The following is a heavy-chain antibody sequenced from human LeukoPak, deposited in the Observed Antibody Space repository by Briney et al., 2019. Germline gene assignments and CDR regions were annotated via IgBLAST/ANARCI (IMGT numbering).Heavy chain of an antibody. CDR3: ARDLTGYCTNGVCDYYYGMDV. D-gene: IGHD2-8*01. CDR1: GGSISSYY. V-gene: IGHV4-59*01. Sequence: SETLSLTCTVSGGSISSYYWSCIRQPPGKGLEWIGYIYYSGSTNYNPSLKSRVTISVDTSKNQFSLKLSSVTAADTAVYYCARDLTGYCTNGVCDYYYGMDVWGQGTTVTVSS. CDR2: IYYSGST. J-gene: IGHJ6*02.